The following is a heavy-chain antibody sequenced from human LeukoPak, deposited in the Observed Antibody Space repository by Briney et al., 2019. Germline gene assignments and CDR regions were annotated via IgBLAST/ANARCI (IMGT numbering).Heavy chain of an antibody. Sequence: GGSLRLSCAASGFTFDDYGMSWVRQAPGKGLEWVSGINWNGGSTGYADSVKGRFTISRDNAKNSLYLQMNSLRAEDTAWYYRARFLVRGVQYYYYMDVWGKGATVNVSS. J-gene: IGHJ6*03. CDR2: INWNGGST. V-gene: IGHV3-20*04. CDR3: ARFLVRGVQYYYYMDV. D-gene: IGHD3-10*01. CDR1: GFTFDDYG.